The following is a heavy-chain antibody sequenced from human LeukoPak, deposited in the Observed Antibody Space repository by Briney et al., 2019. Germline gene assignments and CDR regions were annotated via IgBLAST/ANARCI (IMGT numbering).Heavy chain of an antibody. J-gene: IGHJ6*02. CDR1: GFTFSSYG. CDR2: IRYDGSNK. D-gene: IGHD2/OR15-2a*01. Sequence: GGSLRLSCAASGFTFSSYGMHWVRQAPGKGLEGVAFIRYDGSNKYYADSVKGRFTISRDNSKNTLYLQMNSLRAEDTAVYYCAKLRFRQXLXPGXNYYYYGMDVWGQGTTVTVSS. V-gene: IGHV3-30*02. CDR3: AKLRFRQXLXPGXNYYYYGMDV.